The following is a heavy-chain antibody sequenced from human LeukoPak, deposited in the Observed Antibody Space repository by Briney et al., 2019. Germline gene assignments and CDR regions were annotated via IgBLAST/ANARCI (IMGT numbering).Heavy chain of an antibody. CDR1: GYRFTSYW. J-gene: IGHJ4*02. D-gene: IGHD4-23*01. CDR3: ARATTVVTPFDY. Sequence: GESLKISCKGSGYRFTSYWIGWVRQMPGKGLEWMGIIYPGDSDTRYSPSFQGQVTISVDKSISTAYLQWSSLQASDTAMYYCARATTVVTPFDYWGQGTLVTVSS. CDR2: IYPGDSDT. V-gene: IGHV5-51*01.